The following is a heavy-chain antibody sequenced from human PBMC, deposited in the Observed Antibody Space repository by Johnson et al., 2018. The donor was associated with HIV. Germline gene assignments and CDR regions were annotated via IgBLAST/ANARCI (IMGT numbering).Heavy chain of an antibody. D-gene: IGHD3-22*01. CDR2: MWYDGSHK. Sequence: QVQLVESGGGVVQPGRSLRLSCAASGFTFSTYGMHWVRQDQGKGLERVADMWYDGSHKYYADSGKGRVTTSRDNSKNTLYLQMNSLRAEDTAVYYCAKGIPRYDSRGYDAFDSWGQGTMVTVSS. CDR3: AKGIPRYDSRGYDAFDS. V-gene: IGHV3-33*06. CDR1: GFTFSTYG. J-gene: IGHJ3*02.